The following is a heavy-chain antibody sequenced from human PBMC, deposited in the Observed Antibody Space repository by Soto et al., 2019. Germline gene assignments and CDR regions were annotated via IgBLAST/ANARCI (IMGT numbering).Heavy chain of an antibody. Sequence: SETLSLTCTVSGGSISSYYWSWIRQPPGKGLEWIGYIYYSGSTNYNPSLKSRVTISVDTSKNQFSLKLSSVTAADTAVYYCARGSWYPNWFDPWGQGTLVTVSS. J-gene: IGHJ5*02. CDR3: ARGSWYPNWFDP. V-gene: IGHV4-59*01. D-gene: IGHD6-13*01. CDR2: IYYSGST. CDR1: GGSISSYY.